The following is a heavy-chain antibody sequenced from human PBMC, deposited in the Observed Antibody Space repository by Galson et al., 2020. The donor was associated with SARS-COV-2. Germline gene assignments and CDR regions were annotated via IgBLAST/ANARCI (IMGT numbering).Heavy chain of an antibody. Sequence: KIGESLKISCKGSGYSFTSYWIGWVRQMPGKGLEWMGIIYPGDSDTRYSPSFQGQVTISADKSISTAYLQWSSLKASDTAMYYCARSPRLNYDFWSGLLWGMDVWGQGTTVTVSS. V-gene: IGHV5-51*01. CDR1: GYSFTSYW. J-gene: IGHJ6*02. CDR3: ARSPRLNYDFWSGLLWGMDV. D-gene: IGHD3-3*01. CDR2: IYPGDSDT.